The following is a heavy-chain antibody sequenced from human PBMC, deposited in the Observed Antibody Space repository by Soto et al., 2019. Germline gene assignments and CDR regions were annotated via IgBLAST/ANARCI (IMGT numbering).Heavy chain of an antibody. Sequence: QVTVKESGPVLVKPTETLTLTCTVSGFSLSNAGLGVSWIRQPPGKALEWLAHIFSNDEKSYSTSLKRRLTIPKHTSKSQVFLTMTTMAPVDTATYYCASTYSTSWYWFDPWGQGTLVTVSS. V-gene: IGHV2-26*04. CDR2: IFSNDEK. CDR1: GFSLSNAGLG. D-gene: IGHD6-13*01. J-gene: IGHJ5*02. CDR3: ASTYSTSWYWFDP.